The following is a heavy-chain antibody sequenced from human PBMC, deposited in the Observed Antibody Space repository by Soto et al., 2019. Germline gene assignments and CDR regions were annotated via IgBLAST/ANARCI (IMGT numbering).Heavy chain of an antibody. Sequence: ASVKVSCKASGYTFTSYAISWVRQAPGQGLEWMGGIIPIFGTANYAQKFQGRVTITADESTSTAYMELSSLRSEDTAVYYCARDPTRDGFDAFDIWGQGTMVTVSS. CDR3: ARDPTRDGFDAFDI. J-gene: IGHJ3*02. V-gene: IGHV1-69*13. CDR1: GYTFTSYA. CDR2: IIPIFGTA. D-gene: IGHD5-12*01.